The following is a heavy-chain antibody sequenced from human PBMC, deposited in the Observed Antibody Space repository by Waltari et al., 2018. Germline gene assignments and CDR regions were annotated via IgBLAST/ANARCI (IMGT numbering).Heavy chain of an antibody. CDR2: ISSTGSNT. D-gene: IGHD3-16*02. J-gene: IGHJ3*01. CDR1: VFTFSSHG. Sequence: QLYLVESGGGVVQPRRSLRLSCAASVFTFSSHGMHWVRQPPGKGLQWVAVISSTGSNTYYADSVRGRFTISRDNSKNILYLQMNSLRAEDTAVYYCARDIAFGGVIVMNEAFDFRGRGTTVTVSP. V-gene: IGHV3-33*01. CDR3: ARDIAFGGVIVMNEAFDF.